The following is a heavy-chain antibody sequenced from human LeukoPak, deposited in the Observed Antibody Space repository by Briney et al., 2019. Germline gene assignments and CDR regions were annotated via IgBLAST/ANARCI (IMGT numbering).Heavy chain of an antibody. V-gene: IGHV1-18*04. CDR3: ARDRADFLEWLLFDY. Sequence: ASVKVSCKASGYTFTSYYMHWVRQAPGQGLEWMGWISAYNGNTNYAQKLQGRVTMTTDTSTSTAYMELRSLRSDDTAVYYCARDRADFLEWLLFDYWGQGTLVTVSS. J-gene: IGHJ4*02. CDR1: GYTFTSYY. CDR2: ISAYNGNT. D-gene: IGHD3-3*01.